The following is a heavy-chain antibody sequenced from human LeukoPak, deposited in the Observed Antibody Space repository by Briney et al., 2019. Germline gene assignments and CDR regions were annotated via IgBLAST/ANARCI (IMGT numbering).Heavy chain of an antibody. D-gene: IGHD4-17*01. CDR2: IKEDGSEK. V-gene: IGHV3-7*03. Sequence: GGSLRLSCAASGFTFSRYWMNWVRQAPGKGLEWVANIKEDGSEKYSVDSVKGRFIISRDNAKNSLYLQMNSLRAEDTALYYCAKDYDYGDYNDAFDIWGQGTMVTVSA. CDR1: GFTFSRYW. CDR3: AKDYDYGDYNDAFDI. J-gene: IGHJ3*02.